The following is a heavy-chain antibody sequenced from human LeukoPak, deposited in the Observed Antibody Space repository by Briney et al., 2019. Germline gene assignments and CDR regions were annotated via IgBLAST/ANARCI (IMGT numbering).Heavy chain of an antibody. CDR2: TYYRSKWYH. V-gene: IGHV6-1*01. D-gene: IGHD1-26*01. CDR1: GYSVSSTSAA. J-gene: IGHJ4*02. CDR3: ARGDLVGATTGFDY. Sequence: SQTLSLTCAISGYSVSSTSAAWTWIRQSPSRGLTWLGRTYYRSKWYHDCADSVKSRISINPDTSKNQFSLQLNSVTPEDTAVYFCARGDLVGATTGFDYWGQGTLVTVSS.